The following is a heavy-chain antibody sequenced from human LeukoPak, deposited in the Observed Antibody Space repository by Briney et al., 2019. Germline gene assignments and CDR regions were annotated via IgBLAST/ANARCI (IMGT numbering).Heavy chain of an antibody. D-gene: IGHD2-21*02. CDR3: ARELSPRDGKGYYFDY. CDR1: GGSISSGSYY. V-gene: IGHV4-61*02. Sequence: RPSETLSLTCTVSGGSISSGSYYWSWIRQPAGKALEWIGRIYSSGSTNYNPSLKSRVTISVDTSKNQFSLKLSSVTAADTAMYYCARELSPRDGKGYYFDYGGQGTLVTVSS. J-gene: IGHJ4*02. CDR2: IYSSGST.